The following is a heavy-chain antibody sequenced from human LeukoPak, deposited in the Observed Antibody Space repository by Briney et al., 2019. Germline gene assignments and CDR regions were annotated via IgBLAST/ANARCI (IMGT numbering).Heavy chain of an antibody. Sequence: ASVKVSCKASGYTFTSYYMHWVRQAPGQGLEWMGIINPSGGSTSYAQKFQGRVTMTRDASTSTVYMELSSLRSEDTAVYYCARELGYNWNYVNEDYWGQGTLVTVSS. V-gene: IGHV1-46*01. J-gene: IGHJ4*02. CDR3: ARELGYNWNYVNEDY. D-gene: IGHD1-7*01. CDR1: GYTFTSYY. CDR2: INPSGGST.